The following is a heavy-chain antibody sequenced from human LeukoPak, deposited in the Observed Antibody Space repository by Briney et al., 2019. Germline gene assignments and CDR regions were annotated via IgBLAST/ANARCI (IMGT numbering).Heavy chain of an antibody. J-gene: IGHJ4*02. V-gene: IGHV3-21*01. CDR3: ARDRPTGRSRGVVVQ. CDR2: ISSGGTYI. Sequence: GGSLRLSCAASGFTFDIYAMTWVRQAPGKGLEWVSSISSGGTYIYYAESVRGRSTISRDNTKNFLYLQLSTLRVEDTAVYYCARDRPTGRSRGVVVQWGQGTLVTVSS. CDR1: GFTFDIYA. D-gene: IGHD2-15*01.